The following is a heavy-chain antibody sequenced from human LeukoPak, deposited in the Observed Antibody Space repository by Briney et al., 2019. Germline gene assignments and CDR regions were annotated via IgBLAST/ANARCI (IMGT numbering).Heavy chain of an antibody. Sequence: SETLSLTCTVSGGSISSGSYYWSWIRQPAGKGLEWIGRIYTSGSTNYNPSLKSRVTISVDTSENQFSLKLSSVTAADTAVYYCARDQLELPLAFDIWGQGTMVTVSS. V-gene: IGHV4-61*02. CDR3: ARDQLELPLAFDI. CDR2: IYTSGST. D-gene: IGHD1-7*01. CDR1: GGSISSGSYY. J-gene: IGHJ3*02.